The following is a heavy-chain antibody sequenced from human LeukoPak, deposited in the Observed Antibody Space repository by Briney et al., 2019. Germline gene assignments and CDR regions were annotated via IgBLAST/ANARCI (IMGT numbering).Heavy chain of an antibody. CDR1: GGTFSSYV. V-gene: IGHV1-69*04. CDR3: ASERGATQYFDY. J-gene: IGHJ4*02. CDR2: IIPMLDIQ. Sequence: ASVKVSCKASGGTFSSYVITWVRQAPGQGLEWMGRIIPMLDIQNYAQKFQGRVTITADKSTSTAYMELSSLRSEDTAVYYCASERGATQYFDYWGQGTLVTVSP. D-gene: IGHD3-10*01.